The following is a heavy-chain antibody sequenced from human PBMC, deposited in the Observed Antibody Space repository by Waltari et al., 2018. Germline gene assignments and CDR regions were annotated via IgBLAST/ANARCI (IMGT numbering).Heavy chain of an antibody. J-gene: IGHJ6*02. CDR3: ARGRRNGVVVAATPAYYYGMDV. D-gene: IGHD2-15*01. CDR2: INHSGCT. Sequence: QVQLQQWGAGLLKPSETLSLTCAVYGGSFSGYYWSWIRQPPGKGLEWIGEINHSGCTNYNPSLKSRVTISVDTSKNQFSLKLSSVTAADTAVYYCARGRRNGVVVAATPAYYYGMDVWGQGTTVTVSS. V-gene: IGHV4-34*01. CDR1: GGSFSGYY.